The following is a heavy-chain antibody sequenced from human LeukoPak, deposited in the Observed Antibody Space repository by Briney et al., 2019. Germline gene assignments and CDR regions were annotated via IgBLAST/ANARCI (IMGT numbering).Heavy chain of an antibody. CDR3: ARDPGYGSGSYSLYYFDY. CDR2: INPNSGGT. D-gene: IGHD3-10*01. V-gene: IGHV1-2*02. J-gene: IGHJ4*02. Sequence: GASVKVSCKASGYTFTGYYMHWVRQAPGQGLEWMGWINPNSGGTNYAQKFQGRVTMTRDTSISTAHMELSRLRSDDTAVYYCARDPGYGSGSYSLYYFDYWGQGTLSPSPQ. CDR1: GYTFTGYY.